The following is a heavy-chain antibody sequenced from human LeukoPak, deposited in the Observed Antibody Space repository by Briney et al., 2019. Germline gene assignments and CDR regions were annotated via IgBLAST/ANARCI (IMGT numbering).Heavy chain of an antibody. Sequence: ASVKVSCKTSGYTFTNYAMHWVRQAPGQRFEWVGWINGGNGDTKYSQKFQGRVTVTRDTSATTVYMELSSLRSEDTAVYYCARVKAGTTFLDYWGQGTLVTLSS. D-gene: IGHD1-7*01. J-gene: IGHJ4*02. CDR1: GYTFTNYA. CDR2: INGGNGDT. CDR3: ARVKAGTTFLDY. V-gene: IGHV1-3*01.